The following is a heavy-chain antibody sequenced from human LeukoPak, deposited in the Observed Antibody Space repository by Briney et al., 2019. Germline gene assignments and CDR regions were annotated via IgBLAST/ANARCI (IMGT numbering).Heavy chain of an antibody. D-gene: IGHD6-13*01. CDR1: GGTFSSYA. J-gene: IGHJ5*02. Sequence: SVKVSCKASGGTFSSYAISWVRQAPGQGLEWMGGLIPIFGTANYAQTSQGTVTITTDESTSTAYMELSSLRSEDTAVYYCARVISGYSSSWYGGWFDPWGQGTLVTVSS. CDR2: LIPIFGTA. CDR3: ARVISGYSSSWYGGWFDP. V-gene: IGHV1-69*05.